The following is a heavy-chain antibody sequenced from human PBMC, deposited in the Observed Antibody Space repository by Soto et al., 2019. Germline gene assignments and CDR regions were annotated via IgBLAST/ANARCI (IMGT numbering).Heavy chain of an antibody. CDR2: ISVRNGNT. Sequence: QVQLVQSGGEVKKPGASVKVSCKASGYTFPSYGISWVRQAPGQGLEWMGWISVRNGNTEYAEKFQGRVTMTKDTSTSTVYMDLRSLTSDDRAVYFCARAAVLVGITVLDYWGQGTLVTVSS. CDR1: GYTFPSYG. J-gene: IGHJ4*02. V-gene: IGHV1-18*01. D-gene: IGHD1-26*01. CDR3: ARAAVLVGITVLDY.